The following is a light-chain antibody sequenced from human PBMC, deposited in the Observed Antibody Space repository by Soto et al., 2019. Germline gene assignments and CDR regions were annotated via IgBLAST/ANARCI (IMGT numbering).Light chain of an antibody. CDR2: DVN. CDR1: SSDIGGYNY. Sequence: QSALTQPASVSGSPGQSITISCTGTSSDIGGYNYVSWYQQHPGKAPKLMIYDVNNRPSGVSNRFSGSKSGNTASLTISGRQAEDEADYYCSSYTSSNTSWVFGGGTKLTVL. V-gene: IGLV2-14*01. CDR3: SSYTSSNTSWV. J-gene: IGLJ3*02.